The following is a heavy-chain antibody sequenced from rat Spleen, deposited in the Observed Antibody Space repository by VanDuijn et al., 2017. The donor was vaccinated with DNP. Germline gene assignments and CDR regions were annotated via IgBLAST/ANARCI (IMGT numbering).Heavy chain of an antibody. CDR3: ATHVTIAGYFDY. V-gene: IGHV5S10*01. CDR1: GFTFGNYD. D-gene: IGHD1-2*01. CDR2: ISPDGSRT. J-gene: IGHJ2*01. Sequence: EVQLVESGENLVRPGGSLKLSCVVSGFTFGNYDMAWVRQAPTKGLEWVALISPDGSRTYYRDSVKGRFTISRDNAKRTLYLQMNSLRSEDTATYYCATHVTIAGYFDYWGQGVMVTVSS.